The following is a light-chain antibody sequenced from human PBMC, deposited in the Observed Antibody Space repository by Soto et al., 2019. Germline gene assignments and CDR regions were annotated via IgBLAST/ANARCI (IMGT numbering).Light chain of an antibody. J-gene: IGLJ1*01. CDR2: EVS. V-gene: IGLV2-8*01. Sequence: QSVLTQPPSASGSQGQSVTISCTGSSSDVGGYNFVSWYQQHPGKAPKLMIYEVSKRPSGVPDRFSGSKSDYTASLTVSGLQADDEADYYCSSYAGSNHYVFGTGTKVTVL. CDR3: SSYAGSNHYV. CDR1: SSDVGGYNF.